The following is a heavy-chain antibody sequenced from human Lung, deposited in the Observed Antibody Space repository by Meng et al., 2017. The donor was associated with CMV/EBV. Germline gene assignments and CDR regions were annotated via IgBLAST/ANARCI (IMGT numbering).Heavy chain of an antibody. J-gene: IGHJ4*02. CDR2: IRHDGSNK. Sequence: SXAAAGFASDTYGMNVVRQAPGKGLEWLAFIRHDGSNKFYGNSVKGRFTVSRDNSKNTLYLQMNSLGAEETAIYYCAKDQLLFGGPNAYFDDWGQGTLVXVSS. CDR3: AKDQLLFGGPNAYFDD. CDR1: GFASDTYG. V-gene: IGHV3-30*02. D-gene: IGHD3-16*01.